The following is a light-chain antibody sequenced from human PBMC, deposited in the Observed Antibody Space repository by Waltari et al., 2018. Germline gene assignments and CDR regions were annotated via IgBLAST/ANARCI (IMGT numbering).Light chain of an antibody. V-gene: IGLV1-44*01. CDR3: STWDDSLSGVV. Sequence: QSVLTQPPSASGAPAQRGTISCSGSSFNIGSTVVNWYQQLPGAAPKLLIYSDYQRPSGVPDRFSGSKSGTSASLAISALQSEDEAEYYCSTWDDSLSGVVFGVGTKLTVL. J-gene: IGLJ3*02. CDR2: SDY. CDR1: SFNIGSTV.